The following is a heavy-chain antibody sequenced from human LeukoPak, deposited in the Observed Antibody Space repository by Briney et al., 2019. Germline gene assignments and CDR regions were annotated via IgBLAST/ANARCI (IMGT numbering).Heavy chain of an antibody. V-gene: IGHV4-59*01. CDR1: GGSISSYY. Sequence: SGTLSLTCTVSGGSISSYYWSWIRQPPGKGLEWIGYIYYSGSTDYNPSLKSRVTISVDTSKNQFSLKLSSVTAADTAVYYCARGRQCLRSEPTPRDYCGQGTLVTVSS. CDR2: IYYSGST. D-gene: IGHD3-16*01. CDR3: ARGRQCLRSEPTPRDY. J-gene: IGHJ4*02.